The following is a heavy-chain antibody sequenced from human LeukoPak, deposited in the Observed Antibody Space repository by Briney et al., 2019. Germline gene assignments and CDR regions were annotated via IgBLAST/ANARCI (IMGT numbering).Heavy chain of an antibody. J-gene: IGHJ4*02. Sequence: SETLSLTCTVSGYSISSGYQWGWIRQPPGKGLEWIGTIYHSGSTYYNPSLKSRVTISVDTSKNQFSLKLSSVTAADTAVFYCARLKSVRVYFDYWGQGTLVTVSS. CDR1: GYSISSGYQ. D-gene: IGHD3-10*01. V-gene: IGHV4-38-2*02. CDR2: IYHSGST. CDR3: ARLKSVRVYFDY.